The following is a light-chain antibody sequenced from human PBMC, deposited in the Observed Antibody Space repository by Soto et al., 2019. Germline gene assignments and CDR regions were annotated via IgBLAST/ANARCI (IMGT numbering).Light chain of an antibody. V-gene: IGKV3-20*01. CDR3: QQFASSPCT. Sequence: ETVLTQSPGTLSLSPGERATLSCRASQSVSSSYLACYQLKPGQDPRLLIYGASSRATGIPDRFSGSGSGTYFTLTISILEPEDFALYYCQQFASSPCTFGQGTKVEIK. J-gene: IGKJ1*01. CDR2: GAS. CDR1: QSVSSSY.